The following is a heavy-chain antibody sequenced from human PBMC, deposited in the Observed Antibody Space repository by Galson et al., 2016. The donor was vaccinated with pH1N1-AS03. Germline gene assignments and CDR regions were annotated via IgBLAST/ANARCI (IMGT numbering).Heavy chain of an antibody. CDR3: ARVLRRYGYNYPGGFDF. Sequence: SVKVSCKASGYTFTSYYLHWVRQAPGQGLEWMGLINPDTGSTNYAQKFQGRVTVTRGPSTSTVYMDLSSLRSEDTAVYYCARVLRRYGYNYPGGFDFWGQGTLVTVSS. CDR2: INPDTGST. J-gene: IGHJ4*02. CDR1: GYTFTSYY. D-gene: IGHD5-24*01. V-gene: IGHV1-46*03.